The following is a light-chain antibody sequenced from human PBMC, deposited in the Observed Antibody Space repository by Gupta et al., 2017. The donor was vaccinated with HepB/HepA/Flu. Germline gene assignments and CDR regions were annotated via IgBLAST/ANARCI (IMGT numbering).Light chain of an antibody. J-gene: IGLJ2*01. CDR2: DVS. CDR3: SSYTTSSTLV. V-gene: IGLV2-14*03. Sequence: QSPLPQPASVSGSPGQSITISCTGTSSHVGGYKYVSWYQQHPAKAPKLIIYDVSNRPPGVSNRFSGSKSGNTASLTISGLQAEDEADYYCSSYTTSSTLVFGGGTKLTV. CDR1: SSHVGGYKY.